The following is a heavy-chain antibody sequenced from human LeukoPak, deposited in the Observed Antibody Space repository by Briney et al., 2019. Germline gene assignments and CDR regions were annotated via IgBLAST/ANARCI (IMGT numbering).Heavy chain of an antibody. V-gene: IGHV4-31*03. CDR2: IYYSGST. J-gene: IGHJ4*02. CDR1: GGSISSGGYY. D-gene: IGHD6-25*01. CDR3: ARDSRSLRPLDY. Sequence: SETLSLTRTVSGGSISSGGYYWSWIRQHPGKGLEWIGYIYYSGSTYYNPSLKSRVTISVDTSKNQFSLKLSSVTAADTAVYYCARDSRSLRPLDYWGQGTLVTVSS.